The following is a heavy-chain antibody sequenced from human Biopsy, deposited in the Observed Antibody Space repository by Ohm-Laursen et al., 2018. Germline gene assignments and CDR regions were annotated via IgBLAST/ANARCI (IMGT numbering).Heavy chain of an antibody. CDR3: AIEGGTYSKPFGY. CDR1: GYTFISYD. V-gene: IGHV1-8*01. D-gene: IGHD1-26*01. Sequence: GASVKVSCKVSGYTFISYDIDWVRQATGQGLEWMGWMNPNSGKTGYAQKFQGRVTMTTNTSVNTAYMELSSLTFEDTAVYYCAIEGGTYSKPFGYWGQGSQVIVSS. J-gene: IGHJ4*02. CDR2: MNPNSGKT.